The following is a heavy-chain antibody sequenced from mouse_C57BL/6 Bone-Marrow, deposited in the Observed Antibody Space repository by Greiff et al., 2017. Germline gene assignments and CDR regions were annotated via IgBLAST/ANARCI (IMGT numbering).Heavy chain of an antibody. J-gene: IGHJ3*01. Sequence: VQLQQSGAELVRPGASVKLSCTASGFNIKDDYMHWVKQRPEQGLEWIGWIDPENGDTEYASKFQGKATITADTSSNTAYLQLSSLTSEDAAVYYCTVYDGDYEAYWGQGTLVTVSA. CDR2: IDPENGDT. CDR3: TVYDGDYEAY. V-gene: IGHV14-4*01. CDR1: GFNIKDDY. D-gene: IGHD2-3*01.